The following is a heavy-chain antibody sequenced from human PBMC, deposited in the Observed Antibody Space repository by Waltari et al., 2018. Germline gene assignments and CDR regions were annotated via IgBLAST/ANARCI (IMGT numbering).Heavy chain of an antibody. Sequence: QVELQQWGAGLLRPSETLSLTCAVYGVSLSDYYWTWIRQPLGKGREWIGENNHGAVTYYNPSRECRVTILWDKSKNQFSLHLVAVTAADTARYYCVTGPRDKWVGRYSGEFFHHWGPGTLVTVSS. V-gene: IGHV4-34*02. J-gene: IGHJ1*01. CDR1: GVSLSDYY. D-gene: IGHD6-19*01. CDR2: NNHGAVT. CDR3: VTGPRDKWVGRYSGEFFHH.